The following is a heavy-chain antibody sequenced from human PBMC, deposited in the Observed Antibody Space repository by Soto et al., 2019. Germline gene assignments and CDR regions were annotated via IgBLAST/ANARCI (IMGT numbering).Heavy chain of an antibody. Sequence: EVQLVESGGDLVQTGGSLRLSCAASGFTFSTYSMNWVRLATGQGLEWISYISSGSTTIYYADAVRGRFTISRDNAKNSLYLQMNSLRAEDTAVYYCAREPYCSGGSCYSFSREYYYYMDVWGKGTTVTVSS. D-gene: IGHD2-15*01. CDR3: AREPYCSGGSCYSFSREYYYYMDV. CDR2: ISSGSTTI. V-gene: IGHV3-48*01. CDR1: GFTFSTYS. J-gene: IGHJ6*03.